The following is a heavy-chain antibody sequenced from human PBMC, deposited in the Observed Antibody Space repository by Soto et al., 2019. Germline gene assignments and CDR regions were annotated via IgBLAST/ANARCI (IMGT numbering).Heavy chain of an antibody. CDR3: ASLYCSGGSCGTFDY. V-gene: IGHV4-59*01. Sequence: SETLSLTCTDCGISISSSYWSWIRQPPGKGLEWIGYIYYSGSINYNPSLKSRVTISVDTSKNQFSLKLSSVTAADTAVYYCASLYCSGGSCGTFDYWGQGTLVTVSS. D-gene: IGHD2-15*01. J-gene: IGHJ4*02. CDR2: IYYSGSI. CDR1: GISISSSY.